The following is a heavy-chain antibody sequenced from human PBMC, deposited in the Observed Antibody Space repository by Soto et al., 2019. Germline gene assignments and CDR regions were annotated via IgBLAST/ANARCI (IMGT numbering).Heavy chain of an antibody. D-gene: IGHD2-21*02. Sequence: EMQLVESGGGLVQPGGSLRLSCAASGFTFSSYEMHWVRQAPGKGLEWISYISSTGSGTLYADSVRGRFTMSRDNTKNSVSLQMSSLRAEDTAVYSCVRDLHEPLATAVLRVANWGQGTQVTVSS. V-gene: IGHV3-48*03. CDR1: GFTFSSYE. J-gene: IGHJ4*02. CDR3: VRDLHEPLATAVLRVAN. CDR2: ISSTGSGT.